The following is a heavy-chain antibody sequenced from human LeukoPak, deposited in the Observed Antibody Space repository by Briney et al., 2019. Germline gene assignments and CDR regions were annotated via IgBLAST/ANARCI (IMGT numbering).Heavy chain of an antibody. V-gene: IGHV3-48*03. Sequence: GGSLRLSCAASGFTFSSYEMNWVRQAPGKGLEWVSYISTSGHTMYYADALKGRFTISRDNAKNSLYLQMNSLRAEDTAVYYCARTSSFDYWGQGTLVAVSS. CDR1: GFTFSSYE. CDR2: ISTSGHTM. J-gene: IGHJ4*02. CDR3: ARTSSFDY.